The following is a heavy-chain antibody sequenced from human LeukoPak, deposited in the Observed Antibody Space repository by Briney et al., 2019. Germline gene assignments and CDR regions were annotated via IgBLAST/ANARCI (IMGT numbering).Heavy chain of an antibody. V-gene: IGHV3-30-3*01. CDR1: GFTFSSYA. CDR2: ISYDGSNK. J-gene: IGHJ4*02. D-gene: IGHD1-26*01. CDR3: ARGLREWELLGVSNFDY. Sequence: GGSLRLSCAASGFTFSSYAMHWVRQAPGKGLGWVAVISYDGSNKYYADSVKGRFTISRDNSKNTLYLQMNSLRAEDTAVYYCARGLREWELLGVSNFDYWGQGTLVTVSP.